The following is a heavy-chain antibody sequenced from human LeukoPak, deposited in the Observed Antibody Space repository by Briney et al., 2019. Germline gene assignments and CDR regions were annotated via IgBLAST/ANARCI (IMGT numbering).Heavy chain of an antibody. V-gene: IGHV3-23*01. D-gene: IGHD1-26*01. CDR3: ARVVGAIMYYYYYMDV. Sequence: GGSLRLSCAASGFTFSSYAMSWVRQAPGKGLEWVSAISGSGGSTYYADSVKGRFTISRDNAKNSLYLQMNSLRAEDTAVYYCARVVGAIMYYYYYMDVWGKGTTVTVSS. CDR2: ISGSGGST. CDR1: GFTFSSYA. J-gene: IGHJ6*03.